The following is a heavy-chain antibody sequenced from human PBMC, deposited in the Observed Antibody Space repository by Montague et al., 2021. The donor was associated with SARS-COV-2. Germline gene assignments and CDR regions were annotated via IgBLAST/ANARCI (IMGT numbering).Heavy chain of an antibody. CDR3: TSGREGNYNVMDV. V-gene: IGHV6-1*01. CDR2: TYYRSKWYN. J-gene: IGHJ6*02. CDR1: GDSVSSNSAT. D-gene: IGHD1-1*01. Sequence: CAISGDSVSSNSATWSWVRQSPSRGLEWLGRTYYRSKWYNDYAVSVRGRVTINPDTSNNQFSLQLNSVTPEDTAIYYCTSGREGNYNVMDVWGQGTTVTVSS.